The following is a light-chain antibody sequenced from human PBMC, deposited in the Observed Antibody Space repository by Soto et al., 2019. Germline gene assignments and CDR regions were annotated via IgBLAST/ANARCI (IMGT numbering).Light chain of an antibody. V-gene: IGKV3-15*01. CDR2: GAS. CDR1: QSVGSN. CDR3: QQYNGGPPRT. J-gene: IGKJ2*01. Sequence: EVLTSQSPVTLSVSPGERATLSCRASQSVGSNLAWYQQKRGLAPRLLIYGASTRATGVPARFSGSGSGTEFTLTISSLQAEDFAVYYCQQYNGGPPRTFGQGTKL.